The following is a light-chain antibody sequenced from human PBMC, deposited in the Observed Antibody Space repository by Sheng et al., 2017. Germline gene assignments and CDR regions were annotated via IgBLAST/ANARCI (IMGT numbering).Light chain of an antibody. Sequence: IVLTQSPDTLSLSPGERATLSCRASQSVTSNFLAWFQQKPGQAPRLLIYDASTRATGIPDRFSGSGSGTDFTLTISRLEPEDFAVYSCQQYGGSPTTFGGGTTVEIK. CDR3: QQYGGSPTT. J-gene: IGKJ4*01. V-gene: IGKV3-20*01. CDR1: QSVTSNF. CDR2: DAS.